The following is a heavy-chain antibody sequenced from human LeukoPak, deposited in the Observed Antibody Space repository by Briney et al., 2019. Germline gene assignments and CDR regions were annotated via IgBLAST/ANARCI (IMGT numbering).Heavy chain of an antibody. CDR2: IWYDGSKK. D-gene: IGHD3-22*01. CDR1: GFSFSSHG. J-gene: IGHJ1*01. Sequence: GGSLRLSCAASGFSFSSHGFFWVRQAPGKGLEWVALIWYDGSKKLYADSVKGRFTISRDDSKNTLFLQMNSLRDEDTAVYHCARGRSDYYDSSGYPGEYFQHWGQGTLVTVSS. V-gene: IGHV3-33*01. CDR3: ARGRSDYYDSSGYPGEYFQH.